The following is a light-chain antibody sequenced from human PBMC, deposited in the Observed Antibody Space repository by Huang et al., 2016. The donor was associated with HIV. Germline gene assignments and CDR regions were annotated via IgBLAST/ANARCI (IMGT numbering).Light chain of an antibody. CDR1: QGISSY. Sequence: IQLTQSPSSLSASVGDRVTITGRASQGISSYLAWYQQKPGKAPKLLIYAASSWQSGVPSRFSGSGSGTDFTLNISSLQPEDFATYHCQQLNSYPPTFGQGTKVEIK. CDR2: AAS. J-gene: IGKJ1*01. CDR3: QQLNSYPPT. V-gene: IGKV1-9*01.